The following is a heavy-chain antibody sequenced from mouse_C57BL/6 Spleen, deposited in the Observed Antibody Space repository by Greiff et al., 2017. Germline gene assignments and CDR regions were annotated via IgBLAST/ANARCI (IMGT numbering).Heavy chain of an antibody. D-gene: IGHD2-3*01. CDR2: INPSSGYT. J-gene: IGHJ2*01. CDR3: ARYGAYDGYYEGKDYFDY. CDR1: GYTFTSYT. V-gene: IGHV1-4*01. Sequence: QVQLQQSGAELARPGASVKMSCKASGYTFTSYTMHWVKQRPGQGLEWIGYINPSSGYTKYNQKFKDKATLTADKSSSTAYMQLSSLTSEDSAVYYGARYGAYDGYYEGKDYFDYWGQGTTLTVSS.